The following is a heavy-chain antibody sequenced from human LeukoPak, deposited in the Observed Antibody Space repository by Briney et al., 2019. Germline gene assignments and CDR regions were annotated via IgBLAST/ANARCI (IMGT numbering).Heavy chain of an antibody. CDR3: GTGDPRFDY. V-gene: IGHV3-48*01. Sequence: PGGSLRLSCAASGFSFSTYSMTWVRQAPGKGLQWVSYISSGSSAIYYTDSVKGRFTITRDDAKNSVYLQMNSLRTEDTAVYYCGTGDPRFDYWGQGILVTVSS. J-gene: IGHJ4*02. CDR2: ISSGSSAI. CDR1: GFSFSTYS. D-gene: IGHD7-27*01.